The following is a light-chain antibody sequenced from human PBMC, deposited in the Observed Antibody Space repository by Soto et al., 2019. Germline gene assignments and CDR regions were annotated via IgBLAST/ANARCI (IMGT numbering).Light chain of an antibody. Sequence: DIQITQSPSSLSASVGDRVTITCRASQGISNFLAWYQQKPGKVPKVMIYAASTLQSGVPSRFSGSGSGTDFTLTISSLQPEDVATYYCQKYNSAPRTFGQGTKVEIK. J-gene: IGKJ1*01. V-gene: IGKV1-27*01. CDR3: QKYNSAPRT. CDR1: QGISNF. CDR2: AAS.